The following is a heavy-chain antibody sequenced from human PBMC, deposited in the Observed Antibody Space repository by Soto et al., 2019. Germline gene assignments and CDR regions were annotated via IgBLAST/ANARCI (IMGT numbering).Heavy chain of an antibody. CDR1: GFTFANAW. Sequence: PGGSLRLSCAASGFTFANAWMSWVRQAPGKGLEWVGRVRSKADGGTTDYAAPVKGRFTISRDDSENTLYLQMNSLKIDDTAVYYCRRGWDYPVLWGQGXLVTVSS. D-gene: IGHD1-7*01. CDR3: RRGWDYPVL. CDR2: VRSKADGGTT. J-gene: IGHJ4*02. V-gene: IGHV3-15*01.